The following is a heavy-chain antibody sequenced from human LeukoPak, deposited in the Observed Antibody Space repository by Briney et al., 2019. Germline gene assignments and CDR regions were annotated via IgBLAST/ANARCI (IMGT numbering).Heavy chain of an antibody. J-gene: IGHJ3*01. CDR1: GFTFSGFW. CDR2: INSDGSEG. V-gene: IGHV3-7*03. CDR3: ARSSYSSSSSV. D-gene: IGHD6-6*01. Sequence: GGSLRFSGAFPGFTFSGFWMIWSRQAPGKGREWVASINSDGSEGYYADVVKGRFTISRDNAKNSLYLQINSLRAEDTAVYYCARSSYSSSSSVWGQGTMVTVSS.